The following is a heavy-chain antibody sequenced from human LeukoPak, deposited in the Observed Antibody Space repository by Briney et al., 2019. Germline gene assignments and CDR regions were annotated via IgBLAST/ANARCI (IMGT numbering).Heavy chain of an antibody. V-gene: IGHV1-8*01. D-gene: IGHD3-22*01. CDR2: MNPNSGNT. J-gene: IGHJ4*02. Sequence: ASVKVSCKASGYTFTSYDINWVRQATGRGLEWMGWMNPNSGNTDYAQKFQGRVTMTRNTSISTAYMELSSLRSEDTAVYYCARVGSVYGXXXPIDYWGQGTLVTVSS. CDR1: GYTFTSYD. CDR3: ARVGSVYGXXXPIDY.